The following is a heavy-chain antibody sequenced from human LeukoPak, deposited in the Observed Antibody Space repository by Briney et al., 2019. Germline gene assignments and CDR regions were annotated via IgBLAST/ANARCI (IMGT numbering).Heavy chain of an antibody. CDR3: ARNGGNSDFDY. CDR1: GGSISSSSSNC. J-gene: IGHJ4*02. CDR2: IYHSGAT. V-gene: IGHV4-4*02. D-gene: IGHD4-23*01. Sequence: SETLSLTCAVSGGSISSSSSNCWTWVLQPPGKGLGWIGEIYHSGATNYNPSLKSRVTMLLDKSKNQFSLTLNSVTAADPAVYYCARNGGNSDFDYWGQGTLVTVSS.